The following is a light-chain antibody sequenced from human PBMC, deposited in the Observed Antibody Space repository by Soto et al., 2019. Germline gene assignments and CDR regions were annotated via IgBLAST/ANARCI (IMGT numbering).Light chain of an antibody. CDR1: SSDVGGYNY. CDR2: EVS. CDR3: ISYTSSSTWV. J-gene: IGLJ3*02. V-gene: IGLV2-14*01. Sequence: ALTQPASVSGSPGQSITISCTGTSSDVGGYNYVSWYQQHPGKAPKLMIYEVSNRPSGVSDRFSGSRSGNTASLTISGLQAEDESDYYCISYTSSSTWVFGGGTKLTVL.